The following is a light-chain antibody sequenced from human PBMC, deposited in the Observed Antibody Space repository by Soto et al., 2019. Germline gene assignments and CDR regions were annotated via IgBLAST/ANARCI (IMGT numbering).Light chain of an antibody. CDR1: SSDVGGYNY. CDR2: EVS. CDR3: ISYTSSSTWV. J-gene: IGLJ3*02. V-gene: IGLV2-14*01. Sequence: ALTQPASVSGSPGQSITISCTGTSSDVGGYNYVSWYQQHPGKAPKLMIYEVSNRPSGVSDRFSGSRSGNTASLTISGLQAEDESDYYCISYTSSSTWVFGGGTKLTVL.